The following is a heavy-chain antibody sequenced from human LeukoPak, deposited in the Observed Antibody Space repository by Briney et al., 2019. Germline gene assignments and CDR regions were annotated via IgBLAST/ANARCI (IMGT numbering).Heavy chain of an antibody. CDR2: IYYSGST. V-gene: IGHV4-59*08. Sequence: PSETLSLTCTVSGGSISSYYWSRIRQPPGKGLGWIGYIYYSGSTNYNPSLKSRVTISVDTSKNQFSLKLSSVTAADTAVYYCARSFRDGFAFDIWGQGTMVTVSS. D-gene: IGHD5-24*01. J-gene: IGHJ3*02. CDR3: ARSFRDGFAFDI. CDR1: GGSISSYY.